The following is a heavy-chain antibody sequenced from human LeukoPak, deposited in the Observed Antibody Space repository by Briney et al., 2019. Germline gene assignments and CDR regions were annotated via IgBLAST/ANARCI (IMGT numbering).Heavy chain of an antibody. J-gene: IGHJ3*02. Sequence: SVKVSCKTSGGTFSSYAISWVRQAPGQGLEWMGGIIPIFGTANYAQKFQGRVTITADESTSTAYMELSSLRSEDTAVYYCATPESYDILTGRGSGGAFDIWGQGTMVTVSS. CDR2: IIPIFGTA. CDR1: GGTFSSYA. V-gene: IGHV1-69*13. D-gene: IGHD3-9*01. CDR3: ATPESYDILTGRGSGGAFDI.